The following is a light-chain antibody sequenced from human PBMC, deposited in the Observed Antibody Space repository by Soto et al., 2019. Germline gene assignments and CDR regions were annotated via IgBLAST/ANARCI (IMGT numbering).Light chain of an antibody. Sequence: IVMTQSPATLSVSPGERATLSCRASQSIDNKLAWYQQRPGQAPRLLIYGASTRVTGIPARFSGSGSGTEFTLTISGLQSEDFGVYYCQQYKSWRTFGQGTNVE. CDR3: QQYKSWRT. CDR2: GAS. CDR1: QSIDNK. J-gene: IGKJ1*01. V-gene: IGKV3-15*01.